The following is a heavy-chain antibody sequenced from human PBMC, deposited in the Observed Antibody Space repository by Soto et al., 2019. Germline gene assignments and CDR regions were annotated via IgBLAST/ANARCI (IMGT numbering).Heavy chain of an antibody. V-gene: IGHV3-48*03. CDR2: ISGSGLTI. J-gene: IGHJ5*02. D-gene: IGHD5-12*01. Sequence: PGGSLRLSCAASGFIFSDYEINWVRQAPGKGLEWVSYISGSGLTIYYADSVKGRFTTSRDNAKNSLYLQMNSLGVEDTAVYYGAGGPYRNTYNWFDSWGQGTLVTVSS. CDR3: AGGPYRNTYNWFDS. CDR1: GFIFSDYE.